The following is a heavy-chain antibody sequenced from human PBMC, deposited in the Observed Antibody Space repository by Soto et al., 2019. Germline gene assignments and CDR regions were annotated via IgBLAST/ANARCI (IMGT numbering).Heavy chain of an antibody. V-gene: IGHV3-53*01. D-gene: IGHD1-26*01. CDR2: IVSGGST. J-gene: IGHJ4*02. CDR1: GFKVGSSY. Sequence: GGSLRLSCAASGFKVGSSYVTWVRQAPGEGLEWVSVIVSGGSTHYADSVTGRFTVSRDVSNNTVYLHMSSLRAEDTAVYFCATDSRNVGIGYFDSWGLGTLVTVSS. CDR3: ATDSRNVGIGYFDS.